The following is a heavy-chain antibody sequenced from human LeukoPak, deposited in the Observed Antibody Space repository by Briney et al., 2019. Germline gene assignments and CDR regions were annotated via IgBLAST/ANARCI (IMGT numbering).Heavy chain of an antibody. D-gene: IGHD3-16*02. CDR2: VSGSGTNT. Sequence: GGSLRLSCAASGFTFSSYAMNWVRQPPGKGLEWVSGVSGSGTNTYYPDSVKGRFTISRDNSKNTLFLQMNSLRAEDAAVFFCAKEKWKYVIYVYDIWGQGTMVTVSA. J-gene: IGHJ3*02. V-gene: IGHV3-23*01. CDR1: GFTFSSYA. CDR3: AKEKWKYVIYVYDI.